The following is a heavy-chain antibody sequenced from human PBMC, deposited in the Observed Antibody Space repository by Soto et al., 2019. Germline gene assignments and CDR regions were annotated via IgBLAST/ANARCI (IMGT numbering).Heavy chain of an antibody. J-gene: IGHJ4*02. CDR1: GFTFSSYA. D-gene: IGHD5-12*01. Sequence: QVQLVESGGGVVQPGRSLRLSCAASGFTFSSYAMQWVRQAPGKGLEWVAVISYDGSNKYYADSVKGRFTISRDNSKNTLYLQMNSLRAEDTAVYYCARSRSRDGYNYGYWGQGTLVTVSS. CDR3: ARSRSRDGYNYGY. V-gene: IGHV3-30-3*01. CDR2: ISYDGSNK.